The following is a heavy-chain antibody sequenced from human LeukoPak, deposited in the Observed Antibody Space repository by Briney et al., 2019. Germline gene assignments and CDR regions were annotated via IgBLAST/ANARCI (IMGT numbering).Heavy chain of an antibody. J-gene: IGHJ6*03. Sequence: SSETLSLTCSVSDDSITIYYWTWIRQPPGKGLEWIGYIDHTGTTNYNPSLNSRATISRDTSKNHFSLQLSSVTAADSAVYFCARGRVSSSTWHSTYYYYFYMDVWGKGTTVTVSS. CDR3: ARGRVSSSTWHSTYYYYFYMDV. CDR2: IDHTGTT. D-gene: IGHD4-11*01. CDR1: DDSITIYY. V-gene: IGHV4-59*01.